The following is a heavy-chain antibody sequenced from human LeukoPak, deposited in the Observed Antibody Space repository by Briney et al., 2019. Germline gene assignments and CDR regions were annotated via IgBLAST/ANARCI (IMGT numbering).Heavy chain of an antibody. CDR1: GFTFSSYA. CDR2: ISYDGSNK. V-gene: IGHV3-30*04. J-gene: IGHJ4*02. D-gene: IGHD6-19*01. CDR3: ASFKTYSSGWSD. Sequence: GGSLTLSCAASGFTFSSYAMHWVRQAPGKGLEWVAVISYDGSNKYYADSVKGRFTISRDNSKNTLYLQMNSLRAEDTAVYYCASFKTYSSGWSDWGQGTLVTVSS.